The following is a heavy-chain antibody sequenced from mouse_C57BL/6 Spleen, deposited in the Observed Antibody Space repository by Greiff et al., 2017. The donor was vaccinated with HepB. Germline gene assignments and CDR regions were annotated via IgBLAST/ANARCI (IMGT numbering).Heavy chain of an antibody. D-gene: IGHD2-4*01. V-gene: IGHV1-22*01. CDR1: GSKFTDYN. Sequence: EVPLQQSGPELVKPGASVKMSCKASGSKFTDYNMHWVTQSHGKSLEWIGYINPNNGATSYNEKFKGKATLTVNKSSSTANMEHRSLTSEDSAVYDCAEFYDDDTSCWDYDVWGTGTTVNVS. J-gene: IGHJ1*03. CDR3: AEFYDDDTSCWDYDV. CDR2: INPNNGAT.